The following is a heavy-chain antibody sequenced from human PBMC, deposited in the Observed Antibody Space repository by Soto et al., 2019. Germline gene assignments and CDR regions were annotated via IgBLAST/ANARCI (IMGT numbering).Heavy chain of an antibody. Sequence: PGGSLRLSCAASGFTFSSYNMNWVRQAPGKGLEWVSSISSSSTYMYYADSVRGRFTISRDNAKNSLYLHMNSLRAEDTAVYYCARSMGPVAGIGSDYWGQGTLVTVSS. D-gene: IGHD6-19*01. CDR2: ISSSSTYM. J-gene: IGHJ4*02. CDR3: ARSMGPVAGIGSDY. V-gene: IGHV3-21*01. CDR1: GFTFSSYN.